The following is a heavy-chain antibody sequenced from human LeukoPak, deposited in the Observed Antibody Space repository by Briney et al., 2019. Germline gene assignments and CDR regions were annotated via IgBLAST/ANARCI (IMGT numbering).Heavy chain of an antibody. CDR3: ARGGSAHIAATPYYFDY. J-gene: IGHJ4*02. D-gene: IGHD5-12*01. CDR1: GGSLSGYY. CDR2: INHSGST. V-gene: IGHV4-34*01. Sequence: PSETLSLTCAVYGGSLSGYYWSWIRQPPGKGLEWIGEINHSGSTNYNPSLKSRVTISVDTSKNQFSLKLSSVTAADTAVYYCARGGSAHIAATPYYFDYWGQGTLVTVSS.